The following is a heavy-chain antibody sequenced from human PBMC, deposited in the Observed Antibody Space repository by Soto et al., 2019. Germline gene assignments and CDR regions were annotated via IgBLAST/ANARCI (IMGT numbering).Heavy chain of an antibody. CDR2: IKSKTDGGTT. CDR1: GFTFSNAW. V-gene: IGHV3-15*07. Sequence: PGGSLRLSCAASGFTFSNAWMNWVRQAPGKGLEWVGCIKSKTDGGTTDYAAPVKGRFTISRDDSKNTLYLQMNSLKTEDTAVYDCTTESVHIVGATSLYYFDYWGQGT. J-gene: IGHJ4*02. D-gene: IGHD1-26*01. CDR3: TTESVHIVGATSLYYFDY.